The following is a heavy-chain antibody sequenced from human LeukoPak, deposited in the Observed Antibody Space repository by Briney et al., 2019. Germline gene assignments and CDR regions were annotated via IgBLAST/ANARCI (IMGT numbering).Heavy chain of an antibody. V-gene: IGHV3-9*03. CDR3: AKDRSSTLGDALDF. CDR1: GFTFGDYA. J-gene: IGHJ3*01. CDR2: IDWNSSHM. D-gene: IGHD2-2*01. Sequence: PGGSLRLSCAASGFTFGDYAMHWVRQTPGKGLEWVSGIDWNSSHMVYADSVKGRFTISRDNAKNSLYLQMSSLRAEDMALYYCAKDRSSTLGDALDFWGQGTMVTVSS.